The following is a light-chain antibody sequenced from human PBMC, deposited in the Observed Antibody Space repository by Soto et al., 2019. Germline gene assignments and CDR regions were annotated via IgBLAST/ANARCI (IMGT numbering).Light chain of an antibody. J-gene: IGKJ1*01. V-gene: IGKV1-5*01. Sequence: DIQMTQSPSALSASVGDRVTLTCRASQNIGTSLAWYQQKPGRAPKVLIYDVSTLETGVPSRFSGSQFGSEFTLTISGLQPDDFATYCGQQYSNFATFGQGTNV. CDR2: DVS. CDR1: QNIGTS. CDR3: QQYSNFAT.